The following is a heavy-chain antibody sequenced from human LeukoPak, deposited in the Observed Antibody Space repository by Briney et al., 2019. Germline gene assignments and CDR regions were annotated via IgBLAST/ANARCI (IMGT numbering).Heavy chain of an antibody. V-gene: IGHV3-7*03. D-gene: IGHD3-22*01. CDR3: AKVSATMRVFDI. Sequence: GGSLRVSCAASGFSFRNSLMSWVRQAPGKGLEWVANIKQDGSEKYYVDSVKGRFTISRDNAKNSLYLQMNSLRAEDTAVYYCAKVSATMRVFDIWGQGTMVTVSS. J-gene: IGHJ3*02. CDR2: IKQDGSEK. CDR1: GFSFRNSL.